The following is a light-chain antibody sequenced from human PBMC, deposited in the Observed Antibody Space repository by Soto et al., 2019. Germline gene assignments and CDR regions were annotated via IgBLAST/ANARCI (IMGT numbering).Light chain of an antibody. CDR3: QQYGSSPRT. CDR1: QSVSSSY. Sequence: EIVLTQSPGTLSLSPGERATLSCRASQSVSSSYLAWYQQKPGQAPRLLIYGASSRATGIPDRFSGSGSGTDFTLTISRLEPEDFTVYYRQQYGSSPRTFGQGSKAEIK. J-gene: IGKJ1*01. V-gene: IGKV3-20*01. CDR2: GAS.